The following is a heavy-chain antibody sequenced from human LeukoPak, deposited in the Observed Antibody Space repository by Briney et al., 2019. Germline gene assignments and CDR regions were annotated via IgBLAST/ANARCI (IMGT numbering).Heavy chain of an antibody. CDR3: ERYYYDSSGLTP. V-gene: IGHV4-39*01. CDR1: GGSISSSSYY. J-gene: IGHJ5*02. CDR2: IYYSGST. D-gene: IGHD3-22*01. Sequence: SETLSLTCTVSGGSISSSSYYGGWIRQPPGKGLEWIGRIYYSGSTYYNPSLKSRVTISVDTSKNQFSLKRTSLHAAAPAVYYLERYYYDSSGLTPWGQGTLVTVSS.